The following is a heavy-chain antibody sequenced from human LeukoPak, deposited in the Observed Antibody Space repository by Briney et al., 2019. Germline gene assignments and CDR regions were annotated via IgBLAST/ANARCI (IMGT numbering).Heavy chain of an antibody. V-gene: IGHV4-39*07. D-gene: IGHD6-6*01. CDR3: ARDPRLVSRFDY. Sequence: SETLSLTCTVSGGSISSSSYYWGWIRQPPGKGLEWIGSIYFSGSTYYNPSLKSRVTISVDTSKNQFSLKLSSVTAVDTAVYYCARDPRLVSRFDYWGQGTLVTVSS. J-gene: IGHJ4*02. CDR1: GGSISSSSYY. CDR2: IYFSGST.